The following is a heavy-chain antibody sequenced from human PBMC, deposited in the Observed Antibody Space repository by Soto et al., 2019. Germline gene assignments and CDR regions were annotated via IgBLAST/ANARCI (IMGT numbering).Heavy chain of an antibody. CDR1: GFTFSSYS. V-gene: IGHV3-21*01. D-gene: IGHD6-6*01. CDR3: ARIQLGHDAIDI. CDR2: ISSSSSYI. Sequence: EVQLVESGGGLVKPGGSLRLSCAASGFTFSSYSMNWVRQAPGKGLEWVSSISSSSSYIYYADSVKGRFTISRDNAKNSLYLQMNSLRAEDTAVYYCARIQLGHDAIDIWGQGTMVTVSS. J-gene: IGHJ3*02.